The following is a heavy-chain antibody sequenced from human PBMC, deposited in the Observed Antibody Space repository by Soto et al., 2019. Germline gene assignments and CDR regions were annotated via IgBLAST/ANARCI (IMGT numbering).Heavy chain of an antibody. V-gene: IGHV3-30*18. Sequence: PGGSLRLSCAASGFTFSSYGMHWVRQAPGKGLEWVAVISYVGSNKYYADSVKGRFTVSRDNSKNTLYLQMNSLRAEDTAVYYCAKSLGYYDSSGYLFDYWGQGTLVTVSS. CDR2: ISYVGSNK. J-gene: IGHJ4*02. D-gene: IGHD3-22*01. CDR1: GFTFSSYG. CDR3: AKSLGYYDSSGYLFDY.